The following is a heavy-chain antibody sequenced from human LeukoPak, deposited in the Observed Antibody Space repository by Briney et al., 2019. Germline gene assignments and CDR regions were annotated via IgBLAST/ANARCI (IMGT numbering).Heavy chain of an antibody. V-gene: IGHV3-66*04. CDR2: IYSGGGT. CDR1: GFTVSSNY. CDR3: ARHCDGVGCFDY. D-gene: IGHD2-21*01. Sequence: PGGSLRLSCAASGFTVSSNYMSWVRQAPGKGLDWVSVIYSGGGTYYADSVQGRFTVSRDNSKNTLYLQMNSLRAEDTAVYYCARHCDGVGCFDYWGQGTLVTVSS. J-gene: IGHJ4*02.